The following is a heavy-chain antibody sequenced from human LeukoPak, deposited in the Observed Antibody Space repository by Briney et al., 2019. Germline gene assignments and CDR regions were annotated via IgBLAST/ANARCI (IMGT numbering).Heavy chain of an antibody. CDR3: ARLYDSSGYTNWLDP. V-gene: IGHV4-59*11. D-gene: IGHD3-22*01. CDR1: GGSISSHY. CDR2: IYYSGSS. Sequence: SETLSLTCTVSGGSISSHYWSWIRQPPGKGLEWIGYIYYSGSSKYNPSLKSLVTISVDTSKNQFSLKLSSVTAADTAVYYCARLYDSSGYTNWLDPWGQGTLLTVSS. J-gene: IGHJ5*02.